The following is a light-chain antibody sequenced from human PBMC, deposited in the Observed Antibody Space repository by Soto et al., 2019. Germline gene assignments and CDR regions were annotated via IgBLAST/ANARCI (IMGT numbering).Light chain of an antibody. CDR1: SSDVGAYNY. V-gene: IGLV2-14*01. CDR2: EVS. J-gene: IGLJ3*02. Sequence: QSVLTQPASASGSPGQSITISCIGTSSDVGAYNYVSWYQQHPGKAPKLMIYEVSNRPSGVSNRFSGSKSGNTASLTISGLQAEDEADYYCNSYTSSSTLNWVFGGGTKVTVL. CDR3: NSYTSSSTLNWV.